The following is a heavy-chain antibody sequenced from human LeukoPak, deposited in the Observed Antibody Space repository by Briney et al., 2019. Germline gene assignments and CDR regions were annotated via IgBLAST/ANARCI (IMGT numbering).Heavy chain of an antibody. V-gene: IGHV4-30-2*01. Sequence: SETLSLTCTVSGGSISSGGYYWSWIRQPPGKGLEWIGYIYHSGSTCYNPSLKSRVTISVDRSKNQFSLKLSSVTAADTAVYYCARGALLSSSAERDYWGQGTLVTVSS. CDR2: IYHSGST. CDR1: GGSISSGGYY. CDR3: ARGALLSSSAERDY. J-gene: IGHJ4*02. D-gene: IGHD6-6*01.